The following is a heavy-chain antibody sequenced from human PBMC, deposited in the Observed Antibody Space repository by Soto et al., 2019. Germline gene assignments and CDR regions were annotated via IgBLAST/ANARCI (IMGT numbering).Heavy chain of an antibody. D-gene: IGHD6-19*01. V-gene: IGHV3-15*07. Sequence: EVQLVESGGGLVKPGGSLRLSCATYGFSFNDAWLSWVRQAPGKGLEWVGRLKGNNVGGTTDHAAPVTGRFSISSDDSKNMLYLQMNNLKIEDTAVYYCATEFGYSSGQNDNWGQGTLVTVSS. CDR3: ATEFGYSSGQNDN. CDR2: LKGNNVGGTT. CDR1: GFSFNDAW. J-gene: IGHJ4*02.